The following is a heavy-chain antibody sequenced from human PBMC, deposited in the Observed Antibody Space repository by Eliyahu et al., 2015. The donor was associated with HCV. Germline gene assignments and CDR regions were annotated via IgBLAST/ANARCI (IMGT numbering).Heavy chain of an antibody. CDR2: INHSGST. CDR3: ASLRLPLHFYYYYGMDV. CDR1: GGSFSGYY. D-gene: IGHD4-11*01. V-gene: IGHV4-34*01. J-gene: IGHJ6*02. Sequence: QVQLQQWGAGLLKPSETLSLTCAVYGGSFSGYYWSWIRQPPGKGLEWIGEINHSGSTNYNPSLKSRVTISVDTSKNQFSLKLSSVTAADTAVYYCASLRLPLHFYYYYGMDVWGQGTTVTVSS.